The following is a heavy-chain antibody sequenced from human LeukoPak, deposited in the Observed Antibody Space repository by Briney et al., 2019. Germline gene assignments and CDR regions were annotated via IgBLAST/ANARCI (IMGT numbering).Heavy chain of an antibody. V-gene: IGHV3-30*04. CDR3: AKAGYCSGGSCYPPDY. CDR1: GFTFSIYP. Sequence: GGSLRLSCAASGFTFSIYPLHWVRQAPGKGLEWVAVISYNGNNKSYADSVKGRFTISRDNSKNMVYLQMNSLRAEDTAVYYCAKAGYCSGGSCYPPDYWGQGTLVTVSS. D-gene: IGHD2-15*01. CDR2: ISYNGNNK. J-gene: IGHJ4*02.